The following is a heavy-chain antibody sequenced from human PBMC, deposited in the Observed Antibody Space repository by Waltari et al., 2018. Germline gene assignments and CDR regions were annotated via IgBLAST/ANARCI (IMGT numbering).Heavy chain of an antibody. CDR3: ALSIAAADYYFDY. Sequence: QVQLVQSGAEVKEPGASVKVSCKASGYTFTGYYMHWVRQAPGQGLEWMGWINPNSGGTNYAQKFQGWVTMTRDTSISTAYMELSRLRSDDTAVYYCALSIAAADYYFDYWGQGTLVTVSS. CDR2: INPNSGGT. V-gene: IGHV1-2*04. J-gene: IGHJ4*02. CDR1: GYTFTGYY. D-gene: IGHD6-13*01.